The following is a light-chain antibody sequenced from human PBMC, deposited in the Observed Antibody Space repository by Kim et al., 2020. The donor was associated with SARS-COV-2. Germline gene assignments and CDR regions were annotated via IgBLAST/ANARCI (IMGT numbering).Light chain of an antibody. Sequence: GQSITISCTGSSGNVGGHKFVSWYQQHPGQAPKLMIYDVSQRPSGVSTRFSGSKSGNTASLTISGLQAEDEANYYCCSYAGSNDLVFGGGTQLTVL. CDR2: DVS. J-gene: IGLJ3*02. CDR1: SGNVGGHKF. V-gene: IGLV2-23*02. CDR3: CSYAGSNDLV.